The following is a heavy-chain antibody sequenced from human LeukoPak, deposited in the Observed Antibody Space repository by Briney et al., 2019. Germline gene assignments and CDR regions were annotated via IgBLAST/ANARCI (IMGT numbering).Heavy chain of an antibody. J-gene: IGHJ4*02. D-gene: IGHD3-22*01. CDR2: ISDNA. V-gene: IGHV3-23*01. Sequence: GGSLRLSCAASGFTLSSYAMSWVRQTPGKGLEWVSTISDNAYYADSVKGRFTISRDNSKNTLHLQMNSLRAEDTALYYCVKAIRPFNSGNYYSCLDYWGQGTLVTVSS. CDR1: GFTLSSYA. CDR3: VKAIRPFNSGNYYSCLDY.